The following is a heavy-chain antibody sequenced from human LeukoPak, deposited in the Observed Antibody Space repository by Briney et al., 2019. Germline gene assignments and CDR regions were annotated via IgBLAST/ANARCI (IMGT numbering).Heavy chain of an antibody. CDR1: GFTFSNYW. J-gene: IGHJ4*02. CDR3: ARSLDYGGHCFFDY. Sequence: PRRSRRLAWAASGFTFSNYWITWVRQVPGKGLEWVASIKLDGSEKYYVDSVRGRFTISRDNAKNSVFLQMDSVMAADTGVYYCARSLDYGGHCFFDYWGQGPLVTVSS. V-gene: IGHV3-7*01. D-gene: IGHD4-23*01. CDR2: IKLDGSEK.